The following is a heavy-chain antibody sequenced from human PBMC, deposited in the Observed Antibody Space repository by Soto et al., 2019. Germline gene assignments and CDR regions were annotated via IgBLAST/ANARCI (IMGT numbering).Heavy chain of an antibody. J-gene: IGHJ4*02. CDR1: GFDFTYYA. V-gene: IGHV3-30*18. CDR3: AKDEGVGGTLGLFDY. Sequence: QVQLVESGGGAVQPGESLRLSCVASGFDFTYYAMHWVRQAPGKGLESVAVMSSDGSKIHHTDSVKGPFTISRDNSKNTLYLQMTSLRKEDTAVYFCAKDEGVGGTLGLFDYWGQGTLVSVSS. D-gene: IGHD1-26*01. CDR2: MSSDGSKI.